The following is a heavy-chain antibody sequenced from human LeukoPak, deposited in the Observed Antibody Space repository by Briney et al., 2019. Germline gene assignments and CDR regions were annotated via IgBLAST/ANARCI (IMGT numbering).Heavy chain of an antibody. Sequence: PSETLSLTCAVYGGSFSGYYWSWIRQPPGKGLEWIGEINHSGSTNYNPSLKSRVTISVDTSKNQFSLKLSSVTAADTAVYYCARGRGRIAAAGLPDYWGQGTLVTVSS. CDR2: INHSGST. CDR3: ARGRGRIAAAGLPDY. J-gene: IGHJ4*02. CDR1: GGSFSGYY. V-gene: IGHV4-34*01. D-gene: IGHD6-13*01.